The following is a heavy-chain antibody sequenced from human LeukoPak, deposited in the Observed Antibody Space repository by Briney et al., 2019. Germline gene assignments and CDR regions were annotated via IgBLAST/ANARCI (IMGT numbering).Heavy chain of an antibody. CDR2: VKPNTGDT. Sequence: ASVKVSCKASGYTFTSYYIHWVRQAPGQGLEWMGWVKPNTGDTQYAQKFQGRVTMSRDTTVSTAYMELSRLTSDDTAMYYCARLSGNYAYWGQGTQVTVFS. V-gene: IGHV1-2*02. J-gene: IGHJ4*02. CDR1: GYTFTSYY. CDR3: ARLSGNYAY. D-gene: IGHD1-26*01.